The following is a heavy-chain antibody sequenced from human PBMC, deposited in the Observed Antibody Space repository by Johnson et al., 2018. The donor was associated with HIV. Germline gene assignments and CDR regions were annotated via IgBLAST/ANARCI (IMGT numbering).Heavy chain of an antibody. CDR2: ISYDGSNK. D-gene: IGHD1-26*01. CDR3: ARTSEWATYQDAFDI. CDR1: GFTFSSNA. V-gene: IGHV3-30-3*01. J-gene: IGHJ3*02. Sequence: QVQLVESGGGVVQPGRSLRLSCAASGFTFSSNAMHWVRQAPGKGLEWVAVISYDGSNKYYADSVKGRFTISRDNSKNTLYLQMTSLRQDDTAVYYCARTSEWATYQDAFDIWGQGTMVSVSS.